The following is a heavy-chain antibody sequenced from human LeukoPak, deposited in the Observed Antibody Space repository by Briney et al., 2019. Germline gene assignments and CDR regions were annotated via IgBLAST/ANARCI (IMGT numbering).Heavy chain of an antibody. J-gene: IGHJ4*02. D-gene: IGHD4-17*01. CDR3: ARGTTVTPTYFDY. CDR2: IYYSGST. CDR1: GGSISSYY. Sequence: SETLSLTCTVSGGSISSYYWSWIRQPPGKGLEWIGYIYYSGSTNYNPSLKSRVTISVDTSTNQFSLKLSSVTAADTAVYYCARGTTVTPTYFDYWGQGTLVTVSS. V-gene: IGHV4-59*01.